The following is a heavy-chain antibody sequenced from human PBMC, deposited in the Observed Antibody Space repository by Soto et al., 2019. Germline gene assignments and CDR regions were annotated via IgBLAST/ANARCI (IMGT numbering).Heavy chain of an antibody. CDR3: VREDYPTKYMDV. V-gene: IGHV4-34*01. Sequence: QVQLQQWGAGLLKPSETLSLTCAVYGGSFSGYYWSWIRQPPGKGLEWIGEINHSGSTNYNPSLKSRVTISVDTSKNQFSLKLSSVTAADTAVYYCVREDYPTKYMDVWGKGTTVTVSS. J-gene: IGHJ6*03. CDR2: INHSGST. D-gene: IGHD3-16*01. CDR1: GGSFSGYY.